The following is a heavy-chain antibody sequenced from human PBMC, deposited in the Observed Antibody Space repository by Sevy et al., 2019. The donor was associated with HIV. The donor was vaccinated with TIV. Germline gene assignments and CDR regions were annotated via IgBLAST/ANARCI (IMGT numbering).Heavy chain of an antibody. Sequence: EGSLRLSCAASGFTFSSYSMNWVRQAPGKGLEWVSSISSSSSYIYYAHSVKGRFTISRDNAKNSLYLQMNSLRAEDTAVYYCARDSSGPDYYYYYMDVWGKGTTVTVSS. CDR1: GFTFSSYS. CDR3: ARDSSGPDYYYYYMDV. CDR2: ISSSSSYI. J-gene: IGHJ6*03. V-gene: IGHV3-21*01. D-gene: IGHD6-19*01.